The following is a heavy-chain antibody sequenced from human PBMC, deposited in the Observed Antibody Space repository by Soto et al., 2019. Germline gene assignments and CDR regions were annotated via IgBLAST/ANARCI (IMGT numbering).Heavy chain of an antibody. Sequence: QVQLQQWGAGLLKPSETLSLTCAVYGGSFSGYYWSWIRQPPGKGLEWIGEINHSGSTNYNPSLTPRVTISVAPSKNPFSLKLSSVTAADKAVYYCARGDPRTGYYDILTGYYRAPNYYYGMDVWGQGTTVTVSS. V-gene: IGHV4-34*01. CDR2: INHSGST. J-gene: IGHJ6*02. CDR1: GGSFSGYY. D-gene: IGHD3-9*01. CDR3: ARGDPRTGYYDILTGYYRAPNYYYGMDV.